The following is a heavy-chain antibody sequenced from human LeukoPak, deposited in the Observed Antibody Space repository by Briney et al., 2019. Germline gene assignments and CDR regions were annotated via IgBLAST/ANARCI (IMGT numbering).Heavy chain of an antibody. D-gene: IGHD2-2*01. CDR1: GFTFSSYA. J-gene: IGHJ4*02. Sequence: GGSLRLPCAASGFTFSSYAMSWVRQAPGKGLEWVSAISGSGGSTYYADSVKGRFTISRDNSKNTLYLQMNSLRAEDTAVYYCAKAPLRYCSSTSCSVYFDYWGQGTLVTVSS. CDR2: ISGSGGST. V-gene: IGHV3-23*01. CDR3: AKAPLRYCSSTSCSVYFDY.